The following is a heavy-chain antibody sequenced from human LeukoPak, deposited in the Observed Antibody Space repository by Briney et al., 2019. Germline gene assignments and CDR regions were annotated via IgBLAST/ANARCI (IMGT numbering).Heavy chain of an antibody. CDR2: IHASGST. V-gene: IGHV4-59*10. CDR1: GGSFSGYY. Sequence: PSETLSLTCAVYGGSFSGYYWSWIRQPAGKGLEWIGRIHASGSTDYNPSLKSRVTMSVDTSKNQFSLKVSSVTAADTAVYYCARGPPPDFDYWGQGILVTVSS. CDR3: ARGPPPDFDY. J-gene: IGHJ4*02.